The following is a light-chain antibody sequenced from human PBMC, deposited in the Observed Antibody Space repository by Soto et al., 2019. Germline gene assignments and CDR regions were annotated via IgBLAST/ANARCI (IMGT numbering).Light chain of an antibody. J-gene: IGLJ1*01. Sequence: QSALTQPRSVSGSPGQSVTISCTGTSSDVGGYNYVSWYQQHPGKAPKLMIYDVSKRPSGVPDRFSGSKSGNTASLTISGRQAEDEADYSGCSYAGSYYVFGTGTKLTVL. V-gene: IGLV2-11*01. CDR3: CSYAGSYYV. CDR2: DVS. CDR1: SSDVGGYNY.